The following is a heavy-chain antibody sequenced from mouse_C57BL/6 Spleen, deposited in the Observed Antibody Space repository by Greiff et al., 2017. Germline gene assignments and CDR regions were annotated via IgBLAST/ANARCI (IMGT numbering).Heavy chain of an antibody. CDR2: IYPGSGNT. CDR3: ARAVDWGAMDY. J-gene: IGHJ4*01. D-gene: IGHD1-1*01. Sequence: QVHVKQSGAELVRPGASVKLSCKASGYTFTDYYINWVKQRPGQGLEWIARIYPGSGNTYYNEKFKGKATLTAEKSSSTAYMQLSSLTSEDSAVYFCARAVDWGAMDYWGQGTSVTVSS. CDR1: GYTFTDYY. V-gene: IGHV1-76*01.